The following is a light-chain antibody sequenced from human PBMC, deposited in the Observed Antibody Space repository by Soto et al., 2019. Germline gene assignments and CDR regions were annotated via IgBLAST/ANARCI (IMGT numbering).Light chain of an antibody. V-gene: IGKV1-5*03. J-gene: IGKJ4*01. CDR2: KAS. CDR1: QSIESW. Sequence: DIQMTQSPSTLSASVGDRVTITCRASQSIESWLAWYQQKPGKAPKLLLHKASSLQSGVPSRFTGSASGTEFTLTISSLQPDDFATYYCQQXNALPLPLGGGPKVDIK. CDR3: QQXNALPLP.